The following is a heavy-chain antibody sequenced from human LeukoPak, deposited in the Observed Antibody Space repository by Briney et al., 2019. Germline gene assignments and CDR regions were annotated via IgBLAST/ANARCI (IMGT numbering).Heavy chain of an antibody. CDR1: GFTFGDYA. Sequence: GGSLRLSCTASGFTFGDYAMSWFRQAPGKGLEWVGFIRSKAYGGTTEYAASVKGRFTISRDNSKNTLYLQMNSLRAEDTAVYYCARDLWPEAKTGTWGQGTLVTVSS. J-gene: IGHJ5*02. V-gene: IGHV3-49*03. D-gene: IGHD1-1*01. CDR2: IRSKAYGGTT. CDR3: ARDLWPEAKTGT.